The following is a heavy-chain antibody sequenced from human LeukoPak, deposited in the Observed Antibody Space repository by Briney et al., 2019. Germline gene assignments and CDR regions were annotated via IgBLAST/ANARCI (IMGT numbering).Heavy chain of an antibody. CDR1: GGSISSGGYY. CDR2: IYHSGST. J-gene: IGHJ4*02. Sequence: SETLSLTCTVSGGSISSGGYYWSWIRQPPGKGLEWIGYIYHSGSTYYNPSLKSRVTMSVDTSKNQFSLKLSSVTAADTAVYYCARASCTNGVCLFDYWGQGTLVTVSS. V-gene: IGHV4-30-2*01. CDR3: ARASCTNGVCLFDY. D-gene: IGHD2-8*01.